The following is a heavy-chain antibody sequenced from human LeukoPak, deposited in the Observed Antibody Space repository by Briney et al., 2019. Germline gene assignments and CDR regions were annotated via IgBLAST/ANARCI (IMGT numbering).Heavy chain of an antibody. D-gene: IGHD4-23*01. CDR1: GGSISSYY. Sequence: SSETLSLTCTVSGGSISSYYWNWIRQPAGKGLEWIGRIYTNGSTNYNPSLKSRVTMSVDTSKNQFSLKLSSVTAADTAVYYCASTNYGGNPLYFDYWGQGTLVTVSS. CDR3: ASTNYGGNPLYFDY. CDR2: IYTNGST. J-gene: IGHJ4*02. V-gene: IGHV4-4*07.